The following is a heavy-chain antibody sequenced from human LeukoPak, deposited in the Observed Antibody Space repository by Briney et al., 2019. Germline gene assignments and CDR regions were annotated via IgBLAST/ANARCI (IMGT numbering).Heavy chain of an antibody. CDR2: INHSGST. J-gene: IGHJ5*02. Sequence: PSETLSLTCAVYGGSFSGYYWSWIRQPPGKGLEWIGEINHSGSTNYNPSLKSRVTISVDTSKNQFSLKLSSVTAADTAVYYCARGLYYDILTGYYTNWFDPWGQGTLVTVSS. CDR1: GGSFSGYY. V-gene: IGHV4-34*01. CDR3: ARGLYYDILTGYYTNWFDP. D-gene: IGHD3-9*01.